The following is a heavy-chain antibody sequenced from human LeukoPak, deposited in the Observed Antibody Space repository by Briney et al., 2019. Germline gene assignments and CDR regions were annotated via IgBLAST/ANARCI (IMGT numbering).Heavy chain of an antibody. Sequence: SETLSLTCAVYGGSFSGYYWSWVRQPPEKGLEWIGEINHDGSTTYNPSLKSRVSISVETSRSQFSLKLSSVTAADTAMYYCAGIWLGNNAFDIWGRGTMVTIPS. CDR1: GGSFSGYY. J-gene: IGHJ3*02. V-gene: IGHV4-34*01. CDR2: INHDGST. D-gene: IGHD3-10*01. CDR3: AGIWLGNNAFDI.